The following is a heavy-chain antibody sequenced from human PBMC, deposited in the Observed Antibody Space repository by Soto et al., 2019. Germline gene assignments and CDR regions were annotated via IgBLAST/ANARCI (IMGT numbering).Heavy chain of an antibody. J-gene: IGHJ6*02. D-gene: IGHD3-16*01. CDR2: IYYTGSP. V-gene: IGHV4-30-4*01. CDR1: GESTSGEYS. Sequence: PSQTLSLNRAVSGESTSGEYSWSWIRQPPGKGLEWIAYIYYTGSPYYDPSLRSRVTISIDTSKNQFSLKINSVTAADTAVYYCAREGFRGVMSYYGMDVWGQGTTVTVSS. CDR3: AREGFRGVMSYYGMDV.